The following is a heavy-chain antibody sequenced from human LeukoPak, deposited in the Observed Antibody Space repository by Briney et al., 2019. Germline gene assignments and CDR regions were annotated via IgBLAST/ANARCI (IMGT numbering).Heavy chain of an antibody. V-gene: IGHV4-34*01. CDR2: INHSGST. CDR1: GGSFSGNY. Sequence: SETLSITCAVYGGSFSGNYWSCIRQPPGKGLEWIGEINHSGSTNYNPSLKSRVTISVDTSKNQFSLKLSSVTAADTTVYYCARGLVGYCSSTSCYARLYFDYWGQGTLVTVSS. J-gene: IGHJ4*02. CDR3: ARGLVGYCSSTSCYARLYFDY. D-gene: IGHD2-2*01.